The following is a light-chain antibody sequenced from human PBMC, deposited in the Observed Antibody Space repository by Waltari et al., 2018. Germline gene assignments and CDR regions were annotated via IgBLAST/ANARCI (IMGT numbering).Light chain of an antibody. CDR2: DVT. J-gene: IGLJ2*01. CDR3: SSYTNRILV. CDR1: SSDIGDYDY. V-gene: IGLV2-14*03. Sequence: QSALPQPASVSGSPGQSITISCTGSSSDIGDYDYFSWYQQHPGEAPKLIIYDVTHRPSGISNRFPGSKSGSAASLTISGLQAEDEADYYCSSYTNRILVFGGWTKLTVL.